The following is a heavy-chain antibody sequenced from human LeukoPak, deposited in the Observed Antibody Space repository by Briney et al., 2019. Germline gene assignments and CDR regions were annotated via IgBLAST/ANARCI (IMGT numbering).Heavy chain of an antibody. D-gene: IGHD3-3*01. J-gene: IGHJ4*02. CDR2: ISNSGRTI. V-gene: IGHV3-48*01. Sequence: GGSLRLSCATSGFTFSYYSMHWVRQAPVRGLEWVSYISNSGRTIYYADSVKGRFTISRDNAKNSVYLQMNSLRAEDTAVYYCASERMRLFGDHWGQGTLVTVSS. CDR3: ASERMRLFGDH. CDR1: GFTFSYYS.